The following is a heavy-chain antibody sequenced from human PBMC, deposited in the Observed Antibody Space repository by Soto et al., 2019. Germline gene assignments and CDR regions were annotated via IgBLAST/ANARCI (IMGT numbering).Heavy chain of an antibody. V-gene: IGHV4-34*01. D-gene: IGHD3-3*01. CDR1: GGSFSGYY. CDR2: INHIGST. Sequence: SATPSITCAVDGGSFSGYYWSCIRQPPGKGLEWIGEINHIGSTNYNPSLKSRVTISVDTSKNQFSLKLSSVTAADTAVYYCARGVGYDFWSGYYLYYYGMDVWGQGTTVTVSS. J-gene: IGHJ6*02. CDR3: ARGVGYDFWSGYYLYYYGMDV.